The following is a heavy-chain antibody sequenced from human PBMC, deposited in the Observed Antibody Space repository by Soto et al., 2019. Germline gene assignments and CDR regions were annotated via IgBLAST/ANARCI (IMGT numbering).Heavy chain of an antibody. CDR2: IYHTGST. V-gene: IGHV4-4*02. D-gene: IGHD2-15*01. CDR1: GASISSTNW. Sequence: QVQLQESGPRLVKPSGTLSLTCAVSGASISSTNWWTWVRQPPGKGLEWIGEIYHTGSTKYNPSLXSXVXIXXDKSHNQFSPNLSSVTAADTAAYYCAPLPPRIVVVVLHIPTWGQGTLVTVSS. J-gene: IGHJ4*02. CDR3: APLPPRIVVVVLHIPT.